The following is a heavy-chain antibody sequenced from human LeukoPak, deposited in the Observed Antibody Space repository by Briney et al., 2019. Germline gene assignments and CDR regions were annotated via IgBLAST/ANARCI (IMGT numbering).Heavy chain of an antibody. Sequence: SETLSLTCTVSGGSLSSGSYYWSWIRQPAGKGLEWLGRIYASDTTNYNPSLKRRATISVDTSNNQFSLKLSSVTAADTAVYYCASGERGYSYGSSFYYYYGMDVWGQGTTVTVSS. V-gene: IGHV4-61*02. CDR1: GGSLSSGSYY. J-gene: IGHJ6*02. CDR3: ASGERGYSYGSSFYYYYGMDV. D-gene: IGHD5-18*01. CDR2: IYASDTT.